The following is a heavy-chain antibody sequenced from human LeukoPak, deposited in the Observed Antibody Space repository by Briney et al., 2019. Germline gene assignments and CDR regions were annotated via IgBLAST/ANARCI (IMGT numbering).Heavy chain of an antibody. CDR1: GGSISSYY. Sequence: SETLSLTCTVSGGSISSYYWSWIRQPPGKGLEWIGYIYYSGSTNYNPSLKSRATISVDTSKNQFSLRLSSVTAADTAVYYCARLGRGEAYYFDYWGQGILVTVSS. V-gene: IGHV4-59*01. J-gene: IGHJ4*02. CDR2: IYYSGST. CDR3: ARLGRGEAYYFDY. D-gene: IGHD3-16*01.